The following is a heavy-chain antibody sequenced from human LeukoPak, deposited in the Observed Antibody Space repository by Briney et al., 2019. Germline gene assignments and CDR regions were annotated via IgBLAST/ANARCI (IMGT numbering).Heavy chain of an antibody. CDR2: ISWNSGSI. CDR3: AKDTSITMSYFDY. D-gene: IGHD3-10*02. CDR1: GFTFDDYA. Sequence: GGSLRLSCAASGFTFDDYAMHWVRQAPGKGLEWVSGISWNSGSIGYADSVKGRFTISRDNAKNSLYLQMNSLRAEDTALYYCAKDTSITMSYFDYWGQGTLVTVSS. V-gene: IGHV3-9*01. J-gene: IGHJ4*02.